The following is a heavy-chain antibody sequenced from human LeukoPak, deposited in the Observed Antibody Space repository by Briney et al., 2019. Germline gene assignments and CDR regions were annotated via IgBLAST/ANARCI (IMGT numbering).Heavy chain of an antibody. CDR3: ARAGYNHYFDY. CDR2: IIPILGIA. Sequence: SVKVSCKASGGTFSSYTISWVRQAPGQGLEWMGRIIPILGIANYAQKFQGRVTITADKSTSTAYMELSSLRSENTAVYYCARAGYNHYFDYWGQGTLVTVSS. V-gene: IGHV1-69*02. D-gene: IGHD5-18*01. J-gene: IGHJ4*02. CDR1: GGTFSSYT.